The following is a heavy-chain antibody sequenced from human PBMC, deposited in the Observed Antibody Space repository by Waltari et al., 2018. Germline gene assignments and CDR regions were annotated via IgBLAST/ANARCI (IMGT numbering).Heavy chain of an antibody. D-gene: IGHD3-22*01. CDR1: GFTVSLNY. V-gene: IGHV3-66*02. CDR2: IYRGGNT. J-gene: IGHJ5*02. CDR3: ARAYYYDDSRSEGYWFDP. Sequence: EVQLVESGGGLVQPGGSLRLSCAASGFTVSLNYMTWVRQAPGKGLEWVSVIYRGGNTYYADSVKGRFTISRDDSKNTLYLQMNSLRAEDTAVYYCARAYYYDDSRSEGYWFDPWGRGTLVTISS.